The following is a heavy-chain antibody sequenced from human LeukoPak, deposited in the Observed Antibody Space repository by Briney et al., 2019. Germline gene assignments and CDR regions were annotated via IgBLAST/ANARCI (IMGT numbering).Heavy chain of an antibody. J-gene: IGHJ4*02. CDR2: IIPIFGTA. CDR1: GGTFSSYA. CDR3: AGVKYYYDSSGYYYYFDY. D-gene: IGHD3-22*01. V-gene: IGHV1-69*13. Sequence: GASVNVSCKASGGTFSSYAVSWVRQAPGQGLEWMGGIIPIFGTANYAQKFQGRVTITADESTSTAYMELSSLRSEDTAVYYCAGVKYYYDSSGYYYYFDYWGQGTLVTVSS.